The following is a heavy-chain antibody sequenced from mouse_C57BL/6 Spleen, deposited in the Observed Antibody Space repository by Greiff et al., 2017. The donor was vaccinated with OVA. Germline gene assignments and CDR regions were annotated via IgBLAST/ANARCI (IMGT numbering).Heavy chain of an antibody. CDR2: IYPRDGST. CDR1: GYTFTDHT. V-gene: IGHV1-78*01. J-gene: IGHJ4*01. D-gene: IGHD4-1*01. CDR3: ARLGTGTNHYAMDY. Sequence: VQGVESDAELVKPGASVKISCKVSGYTFTDHTIHWMKQRPEQGLEWIGYIYPRDGSTKYNEKFKGKATLTADKSSSTAYMQLNSLTSEDSAVYFCARLGTGTNHYAMDYWGQGTSVTVSS.